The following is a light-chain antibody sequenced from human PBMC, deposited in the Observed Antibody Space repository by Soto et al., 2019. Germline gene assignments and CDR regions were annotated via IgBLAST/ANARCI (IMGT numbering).Light chain of an antibody. Sequence: DIPMTQSPSSLSASVGDRVTITCRSSQSISTYLNWYQQKPGKAPKLLIYAAFSLQSGVPSRFSGSGSGTDFTLTISSLQPEDFATYYCQQSYSTPRTFGQGTKVEFK. V-gene: IGKV1-39*01. CDR3: QQSYSTPRT. J-gene: IGKJ1*01. CDR2: AAF. CDR1: QSISTY.